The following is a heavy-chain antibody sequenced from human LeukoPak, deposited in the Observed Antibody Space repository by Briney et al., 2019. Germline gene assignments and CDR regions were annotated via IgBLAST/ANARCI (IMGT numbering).Heavy chain of an antibody. V-gene: IGHV1-69*05. CDR1: GGTFISYA. CDR2: IIPIFGTA. CDR3: ARGIILYGDYTSFDY. J-gene: IGHJ4*02. D-gene: IGHD4-17*01. Sequence: SXXVSCKASGGTFISYAISWVRQAPGQGLEWMGGIIPIFGTANYAQKFQGRVTITTDESTSTAYMELSSLRSEDTAVYYCARGIILYGDYTSFDYWGQGTLVTVSS.